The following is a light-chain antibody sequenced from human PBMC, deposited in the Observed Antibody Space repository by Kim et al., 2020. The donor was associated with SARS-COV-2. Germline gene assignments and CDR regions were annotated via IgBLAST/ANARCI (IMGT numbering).Light chain of an antibody. CDR2: GAS. V-gene: IGKV3-20*01. J-gene: IGKJ1*01. CDR1: QSVSSSY. CDR3: QQYGTSRTWT. Sequence: EIVLTQSPGTLSLSPGERATLSCRSSQSVSSSYLAWYQQKPGQPPRLLIYGASSRATGIPDRFSGSGSGTDFTLTISRLEPEDFVVFYCQQYGTSRTWTFGQGTKVDIK.